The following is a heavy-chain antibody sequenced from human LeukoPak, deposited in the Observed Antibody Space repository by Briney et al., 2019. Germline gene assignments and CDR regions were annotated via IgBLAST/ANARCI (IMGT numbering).Heavy chain of an antibody. CDR3: ATTAGLAYCGGDCYFYYYYGMDV. V-gene: IGHV1-2*06. J-gene: IGHJ6*02. CDR2: INPNSGGT. Sequence: GASVKVSCKASGYTFTGYYMHWVRQAPGQGLEWMGRINPNSGGTNYAQKFQGRVTMTRDTSISTAYMELSRLRSDGTAVYYCATTAGLAYCGGDCYFYYYYGMDVWGQGTTVTVSS. D-gene: IGHD2-21*02. CDR1: GYTFTGYY.